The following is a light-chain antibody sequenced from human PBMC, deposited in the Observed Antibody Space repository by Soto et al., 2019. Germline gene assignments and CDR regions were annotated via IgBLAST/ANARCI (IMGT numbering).Light chain of an antibody. CDR2: LGS. V-gene: IGKV2-28*01. CDR1: QSLLHSNGYNY. Sequence: DIVMTQSPLSLPVTPGEPASISCRSSQSLLHSNGYNYLGWYLQKPGQSPQLLIYLGSNRASGAPDRFSGSGSGTDCTLKISRVEAEDVGVYYCMQALQSPLTFGGGTKVEIK. J-gene: IGKJ4*01. CDR3: MQALQSPLT.